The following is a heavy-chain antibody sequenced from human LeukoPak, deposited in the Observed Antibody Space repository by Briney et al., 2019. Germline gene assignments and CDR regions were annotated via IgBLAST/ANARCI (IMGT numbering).Heavy chain of an antibody. V-gene: IGHV3-30*02. J-gene: IGHJ4*02. Sequence: GGSLRLSCAASGFTFSSYGMHWVRQAPGKRLEWVAFIRYDGSIKYYADSVKGRFTISRDNAKNSLYLQMNSLRAEDTAVYYCARSAGIAPFDYWGQGTLVTVSS. D-gene: IGHD6-13*01. CDR1: GFTFSSYG. CDR3: ARSAGIAPFDY. CDR2: IRYDGSIK.